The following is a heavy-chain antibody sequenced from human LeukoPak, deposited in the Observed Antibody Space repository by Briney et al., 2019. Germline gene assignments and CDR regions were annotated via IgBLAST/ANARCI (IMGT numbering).Heavy chain of an antibody. J-gene: IGHJ1*01. CDR1: GFTFSSYA. V-gene: IGHV3-30-3*01. D-gene: IGHD3-22*01. Sequence: SGGSLRLSCAASGFTFSSYAMHWVRQAPGKGLEWVAVISYDGSNKYYADSVKGRFTISRDNSKNTLYLQMNSLRAEDTAVYYCARSDSSGYYLDDEYFQHWGQGTLVTVSS. CDR3: ARSDSSGYYLDDEYFQH. CDR2: ISYDGSNK.